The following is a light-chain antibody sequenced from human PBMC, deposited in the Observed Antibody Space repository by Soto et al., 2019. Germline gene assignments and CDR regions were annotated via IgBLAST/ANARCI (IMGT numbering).Light chain of an antibody. CDR1: QSVSSSH. J-gene: IGKJ1*01. V-gene: IGKV3-20*01. Sequence: EVVLTQSPVTLSLSPGERATLSCRASQSVSSSHLAWYQQKPGQAPRLLIYSASSRATGIPDRFSGSGSGTDFTLTISRLEPEDFAVYYCQRYGGFGQGTKVEIK. CDR2: SAS. CDR3: QRYGG.